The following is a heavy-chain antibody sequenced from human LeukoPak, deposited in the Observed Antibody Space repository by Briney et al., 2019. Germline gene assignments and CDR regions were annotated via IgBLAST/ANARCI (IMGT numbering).Heavy chain of an antibody. D-gene: IGHD2-2*01. CDR3: ARKDIVVVPAAMPAGFDP. V-gene: IGHV1-2*02. J-gene: IGHJ5*02. CDR2: INPNSGGT. Sequence: ASVKVSCKASGYTFTGYYMHWVRQAPGQGLEWMGWINPNSGGTNYAQKFQGRVTMTRDTSISTAYMELSRLRSDDTAVYYCARKDIVVVPAAMPAGFDPWGQGTLVTLSS. CDR1: GYTFTGYY.